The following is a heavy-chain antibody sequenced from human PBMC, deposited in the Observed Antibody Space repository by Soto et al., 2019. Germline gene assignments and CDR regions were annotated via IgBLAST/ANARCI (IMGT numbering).Heavy chain of an antibody. CDR3: AREGYDSSGRHDAFDI. CDR2: TKNIPNSYAT. D-gene: IGHD3-22*01. CDR1: GFTFSDHY. Sequence: EVQLVESGGGLVQPGGSLRLSCAASGFTFSDHYIDWVRQAPGKGLEWVGRTKNIPNSYATEYAASVKGRFTISRDDSKNSLYLQVNSLKTEDTAVYYCAREGYDSSGRHDAFDIWGQGTMVTVSS. V-gene: IGHV3-72*01. J-gene: IGHJ3*02.